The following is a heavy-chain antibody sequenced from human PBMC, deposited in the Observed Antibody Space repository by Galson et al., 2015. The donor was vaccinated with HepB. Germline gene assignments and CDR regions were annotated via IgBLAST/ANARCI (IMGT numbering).Heavy chain of an antibody. Sequence: SLRLSCAASGFDLMTFNMHWVRQAPGKGLEWVSHISSSGGTGYYADSVRGRFPVFRDNAANSIYLQLNTLAVQGTAFYYFAADTYRAGWGEDDKFARWGQGPLVIVSS. CDR1: GFDLMTFN. V-gene: IGHV3-48*01. J-gene: IGHJ5*02. CDR2: ISSSGGTG. D-gene: IGHD6-19*01. CDR3: AADTYRAGWGEDDKFAR.